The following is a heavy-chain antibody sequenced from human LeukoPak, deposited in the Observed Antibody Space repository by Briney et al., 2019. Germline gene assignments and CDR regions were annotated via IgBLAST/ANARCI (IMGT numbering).Heavy chain of an antibody. V-gene: IGHV3-48*04. CDR2: IGTSSTTI. J-gene: IGHJ4*02. D-gene: IGHD4-17*01. Sequence: GGSLRLSCAASGFTFSSYTMNWVRQPPGKGLEWVSNIGTSSTTIYYADSVKGRFTISRDNAKNSLYLQMNSLRAEDTAVYYCARDEGDYTSDYWGQGTLVTVSS. CDR3: ARDEGDYTSDY. CDR1: GFTFSSYT.